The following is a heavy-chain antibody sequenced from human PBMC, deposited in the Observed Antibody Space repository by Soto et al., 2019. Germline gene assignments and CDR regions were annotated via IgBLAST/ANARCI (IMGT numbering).Heavy chain of an antibody. V-gene: IGHV3-20*04. J-gene: IGHJ6*03. CDR2: VNWNGGTT. D-gene: IGHD1-26*01. CDR3: ARGGATARSYFYMDV. CDR1: GFTFDDYG. Sequence: EVRLVESGGGAVRPGGSLRLSCEASGFTFDDYGMTWVRQPPGKGLEWVSGVNWNGGTTGYADSVKGRFTISRDNAKNQLFLQMNSLRADDTAFYYCARGGATARSYFYMDVWANGTTVTV.